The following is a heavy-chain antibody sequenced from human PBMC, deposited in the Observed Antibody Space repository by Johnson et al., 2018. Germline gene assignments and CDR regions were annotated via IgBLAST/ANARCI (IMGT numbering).Heavy chain of an antibody. CDR3: KAAAGHAFDI. J-gene: IGHJ3*02. CDR2: IKSKTDGGTT. Sequence: VQLQESGGGLVKPGGSLRLSCAASGFTFSNAWMNWVRQAPGKGLEWVGRIKSKTDGGTTDYAAPVKGRFTISRDDSKNTLDLQMNSLKTEDTAVEYCKAAAGHAFDIWGQGTMVTVSS. D-gene: IGHD6-13*01. V-gene: IGHV3-15*07. CDR1: GFTFSNAW.